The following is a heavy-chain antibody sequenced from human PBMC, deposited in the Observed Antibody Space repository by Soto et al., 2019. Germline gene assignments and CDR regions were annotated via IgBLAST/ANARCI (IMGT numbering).Heavy chain of an antibody. Sequence: GGSLRLSCAASGFTFSSYAMHWVRQAPGKGLEWVAVISYDGSNKYYADSVKGRFTISRDNSKNTLYLQMNSLRAEDTAVYYCARDRLWPKLTNWFDPWGQGTLVTVSS. CDR2: ISYDGSNK. J-gene: IGHJ5*02. D-gene: IGHD3-16*01. CDR3: ARDRLWPKLTNWFDP. CDR1: GFTFSSYA. V-gene: IGHV3-30-3*01.